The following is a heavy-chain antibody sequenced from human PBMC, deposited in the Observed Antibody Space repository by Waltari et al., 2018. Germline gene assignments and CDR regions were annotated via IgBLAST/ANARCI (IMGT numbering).Heavy chain of an antibody. V-gene: IGHV1-3*01. Sequence: QVHLVQSGAAVKKPGASVKVSCKASGYSFTGFALHWVRQAPGQRLECMGWINAGNGNIKYSQKFQGRVTFTGDTSASTVYMELSSLTPEDTAVYYCARDGGFSVGATKFDYWGQGTLVTVSS. CDR2: INAGNGNI. CDR3: ARDGGFSVGATKFDY. D-gene: IGHD1-26*01. J-gene: IGHJ4*02. CDR1: GYSFTGFA.